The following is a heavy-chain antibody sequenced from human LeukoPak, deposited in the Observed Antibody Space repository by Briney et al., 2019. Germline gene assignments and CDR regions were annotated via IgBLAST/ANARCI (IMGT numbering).Heavy chain of an antibody. V-gene: IGHV3-23*01. CDR2: ISRGGDSP. CDR3: AKEVYGSGPYYLDC. D-gene: IGHD3-10*01. Sequence: GGSLRLSCVASGFTFSSYAMSWVRQAPGKGLQWVSSISRGGDSPNYADSVKGRFTISRDNSRNTLYLQVNNLRAEDTAMYYCAKEVYGSGPYYLDCWGQGTLVTVSS. J-gene: IGHJ4*02. CDR1: GFTFSSYA.